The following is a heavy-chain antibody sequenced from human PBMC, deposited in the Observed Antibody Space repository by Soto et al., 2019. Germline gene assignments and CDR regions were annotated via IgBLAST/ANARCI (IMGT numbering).Heavy chain of an antibody. CDR1: GFTFSSYA. CDR3: ARGGPIEYSSSFDP. D-gene: IGHD6-6*01. Sequence: QVQLVESGGGVVQPGRSLRLSCAASGFTFSSYAMHWVRQAPGKGLEWVAVISYDGSNKYYADSVKGRFNISRDNSKNTLYLQMNSLRAEDTAVYYCARGGPIEYSSSFDPWGQGTLVTVSS. CDR2: ISYDGSNK. V-gene: IGHV3-30-3*01. J-gene: IGHJ5*02.